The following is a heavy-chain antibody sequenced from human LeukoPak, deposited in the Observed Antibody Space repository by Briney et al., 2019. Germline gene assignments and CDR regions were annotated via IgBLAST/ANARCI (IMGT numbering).Heavy chain of an antibody. J-gene: IGHJ4*02. V-gene: IGHV1-18*01. CDR1: GYTFTSYG. CDR2: ISAYNGNT. D-gene: IGHD6-13*01. Sequence: ASVKVSCKASGYTFTSYGISWVRQAPGQGLKWMGWISAYNGNTNYAQKLQGRVTMTTDTSTSTAYMELRSLRSDDTAVYYCARDQEQQQLYDYGGQGTLVTVSS. CDR3: ARDQEQQQLYDY.